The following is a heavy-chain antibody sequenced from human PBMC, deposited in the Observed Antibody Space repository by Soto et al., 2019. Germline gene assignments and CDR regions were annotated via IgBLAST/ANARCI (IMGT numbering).Heavy chain of an antibody. V-gene: IGHV3-30*18. CDR3: AKDEVRLLVVARDYYGMDV. D-gene: IGHD2-15*01. CDR2: ISFDGSKT. J-gene: IGHJ6*02. Sequence: QVQLVESGGGVVQPGRSLRLSCEASGFTFSSYGMHWVRQAPGKGLEWVAVISFDGSKTYDADSVKGRFTISRDNSKNTLNLQMNRLRAEDTAVYYCAKDEVRLLVVARDYYGMDVWGQGTTVTVSS. CDR1: GFTFSSYG.